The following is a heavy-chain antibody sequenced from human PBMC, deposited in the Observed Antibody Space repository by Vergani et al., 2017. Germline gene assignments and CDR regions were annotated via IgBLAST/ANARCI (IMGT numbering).Heavy chain of an antibody. CDR2: INHSGST. V-gene: IGHV4-34*01. Sequence: QVQLQQWGAGLLKPSETLSLTCAVYGGSFSGYYWSWIRQPPGKGLEWIGEINHSGSTNYNPSLKSRVTISVDTAKNQFSLKLSSVTAADTAVYYWARGRPFAPWSQGSLVSVSS. CDR1: GGSFSGYY. CDR3: ARGRPFAP. J-gene: IGHJ5*02.